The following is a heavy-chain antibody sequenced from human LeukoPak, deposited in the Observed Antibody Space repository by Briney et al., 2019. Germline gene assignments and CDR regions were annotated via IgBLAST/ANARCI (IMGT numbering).Heavy chain of an antibody. Sequence: GGSLRLSCAASGFTFSSYWMHWVRQAPGKGLVWVSRINSDGSSTSYADSVKGRFTISRDNAKNTLYLQMNSLRAEDTAVYYCAKDLKEGITMVRGVITTSYYYYYMDVWGKGTTVTVSS. CDR1: GFTFSSYW. J-gene: IGHJ6*03. CDR3: AKDLKEGITMVRGVITTSYYYYYMDV. D-gene: IGHD3-10*01. V-gene: IGHV3-74*01. CDR2: INSDGSST.